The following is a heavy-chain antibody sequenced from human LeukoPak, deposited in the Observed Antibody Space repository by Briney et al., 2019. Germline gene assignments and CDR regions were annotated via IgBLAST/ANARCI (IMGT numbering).Heavy chain of an antibody. D-gene: IGHD3-3*01. CDR1: GGSISSYY. Sequence: SETLSLTCTVSGGSISSYYWSWIRQPPGKGLEWIGYIYYSGSNNYNPSLKRRVTISVDTSKNQFSLKLSSVTAADTAVYYCARDANYDFWSGYYGPGAFDIWGQGTMVTVSS. V-gene: IGHV4-59*01. J-gene: IGHJ3*02. CDR2: IYYSGSN. CDR3: ARDANYDFWSGYYGPGAFDI.